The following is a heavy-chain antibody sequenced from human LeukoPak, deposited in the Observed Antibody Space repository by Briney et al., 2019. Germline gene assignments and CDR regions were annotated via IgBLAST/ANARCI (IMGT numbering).Heavy chain of an antibody. CDR2: IYSGGST. CDR1: GFTVSSNY. Sequence: GGSLRLSCAASGFTVSSNYMSWVRQAPGKGLEWVSVIYSGGSTYYADSVKGRFTISRDNSKNTLYLQMNSLRAEDTAVYYCARGHSYVEGFDYWGQGTLVTVSS. J-gene: IGHJ4*02. V-gene: IGHV3-53*01. CDR3: ARGHSYVEGFDY. D-gene: IGHD1-26*01.